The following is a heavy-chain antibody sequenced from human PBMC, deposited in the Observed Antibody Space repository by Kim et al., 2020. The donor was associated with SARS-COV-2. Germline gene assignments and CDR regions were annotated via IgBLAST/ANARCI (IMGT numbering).Heavy chain of an antibody. D-gene: IGHD1-26*01. Sequence: TIYYADSVRGRFTVYRDNAKNSLYLQMKRLRDEDTAVYYCAREGPGWDFDYWGQGTPVTVSS. J-gene: IGHJ4*02. CDR2: TI. CDR3: AREGPGWDFDY. V-gene: IGHV3-48*02.